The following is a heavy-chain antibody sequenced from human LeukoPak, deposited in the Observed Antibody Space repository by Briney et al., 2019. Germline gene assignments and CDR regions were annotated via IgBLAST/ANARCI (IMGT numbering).Heavy chain of an antibody. V-gene: IGHV3-7*01. CDR1: GFTFSTYW. CDR2: IKQDGSEK. J-gene: IGHJ4*02. D-gene: IGHD3-3*01. CDR3: ARDLPHYDFWSGYSSNYFDY. Sequence: SGGSLRLSCAASGFTFSTYWMTWVRQAPEKGLEWVANIKQDGSEKYYVDSVKGRFTISRDNAKNSLYLQMNSLRAEDTAVYYCARDLPHYDFWSGYSSNYFDYWGQGTQVTVSS.